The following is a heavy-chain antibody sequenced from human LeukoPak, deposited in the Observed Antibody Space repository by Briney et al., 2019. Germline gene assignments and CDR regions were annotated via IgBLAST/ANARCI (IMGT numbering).Heavy chain of an antibody. CDR2: ISAYNGNT. V-gene: IGHV1-18*01. Sequence: GASVKVSFTSSVYTFTICGISWVRQAPGQGLEWMGWISAYNGNTNYAHKLQGRVTMTTATSTSTAYMFIRCLRSDDTALYSSEIVAGYYDVWIVYFTPTPFDYWGQGTLVTVSS. CDR3: EIVAGYYDVWIVYFTPTPFDY. CDR1: VYTFTICG. D-gene: IGHD3-3*01. J-gene: IGHJ4*02.